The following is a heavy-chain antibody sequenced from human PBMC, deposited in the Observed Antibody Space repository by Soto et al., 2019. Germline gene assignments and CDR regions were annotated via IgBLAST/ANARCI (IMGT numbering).Heavy chain of an antibody. V-gene: IGHV1-18*01. J-gene: IGHJ6*02. Sequence: VKVSCKASGYTFTNYGIIWVRQAPGQGLEWMGWISTYNGNTNFAQKLQGRVTMTTDTSASTAYMELRSLRSDDTAVYYCARSGYCSSTSCPLKYYYYGMDVWGQGTTVTVSS. CDR1: GYTFTNYG. CDR3: ARSGYCSSTSCPLKYYYYGMDV. CDR2: ISTYNGNT. D-gene: IGHD2-2*01.